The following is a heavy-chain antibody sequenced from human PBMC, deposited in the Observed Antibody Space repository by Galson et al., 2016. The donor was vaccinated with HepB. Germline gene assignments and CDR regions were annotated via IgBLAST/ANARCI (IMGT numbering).Heavy chain of an antibody. CDR3: ARDHSMAFNV. D-gene: IGHD3-3*02. CDR1: GDSVFSNIGA. V-gene: IGHV6-1*01. Sequence: ISGDSVFSNIGAWNWIRQSPSGGLEWLGRTYFRSRWYHNYPSSMRGRVTITPDTSNNQFSLQLNSATPEDTAVYYCARDHSMAFNVWGQGTVVTVSS. J-gene: IGHJ3*01. CDR2: TYFRSRWYH.